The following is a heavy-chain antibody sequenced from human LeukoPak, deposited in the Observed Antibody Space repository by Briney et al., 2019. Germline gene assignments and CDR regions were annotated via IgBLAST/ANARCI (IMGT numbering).Heavy chain of an antibody. Sequence: ASVKVSCKASGGTFSSYAISWVRQAPGQGLEWMGWISAYNGKTNHAQKLQGRVTMTTDTSTTTAYMELRSLRSDDTAVYYCARGQSYWYFDLWGRGTLVTVSS. J-gene: IGHJ2*01. CDR2: ISAYNGKT. CDR3: ARGQSYWYFDL. V-gene: IGHV1-18*01. D-gene: IGHD4-11*01. CDR1: GGTFSSYA.